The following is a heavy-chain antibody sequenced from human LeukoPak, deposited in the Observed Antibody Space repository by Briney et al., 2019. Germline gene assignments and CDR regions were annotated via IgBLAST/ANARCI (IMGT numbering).Heavy chain of an antibody. CDR1: GGSISSYY. CDR2: IYYSGST. D-gene: IGHD6-6*01. CDR3: ASKEQLVFRAYDY. J-gene: IGHJ4*02. V-gene: IGHV4-59*12. Sequence: SETLSLTCTVSGGSISSYYWSWIRQPPGKGLEWIGYIYYSGSTNYNPSLKSRVTISVDTSKNQFSLKLSSVTAADTAVYYCASKEQLVFRAYDYWGQGTLVTVSS.